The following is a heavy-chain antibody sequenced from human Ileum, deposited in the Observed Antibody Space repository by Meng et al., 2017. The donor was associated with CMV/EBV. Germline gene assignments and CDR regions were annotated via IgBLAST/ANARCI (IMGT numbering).Heavy chain of an antibody. J-gene: IGHJ5*01. CDR1: GYPFTNYD. CDR2: VNPNSGKT. CDR3: ARRRNWFDS. Sequence: ASVTVSCKASGYPFTNYDIYWVRQATGQGPEWMGWVNPNSGKTGYAQKFQGRLIMSRNSSIDTAYMELSSLRSDDTAVYYCARRRNWFDSWGQGTRVTGSS. V-gene: IGHV1-8*01.